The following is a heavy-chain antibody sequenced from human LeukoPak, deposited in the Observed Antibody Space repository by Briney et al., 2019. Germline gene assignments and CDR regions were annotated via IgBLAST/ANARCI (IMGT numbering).Heavy chain of an antibody. D-gene: IGHD1-26*01. CDR3: ARVRELLDGDAFDI. CDR2: ISSSSSYI. CDR1: GFTFSSYS. V-gene: IGHV3-21*01. J-gene: IGHJ3*02. Sequence: GGSLRLSCAASGFTFSSYSMNWVRQAPGKGLEWVSSISSSSSYIYYADSVKGRFTISRDNAKNSLYLQMNSLRAEDTAVYYCARVRELLDGDAFDIWGQGTMVTVSS.